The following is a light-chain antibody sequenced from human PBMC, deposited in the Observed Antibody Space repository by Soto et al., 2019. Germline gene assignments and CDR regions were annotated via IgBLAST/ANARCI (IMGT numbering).Light chain of an antibody. V-gene: IGKV1-5*01. CDR1: QSISSW. Sequence: DIQMTQSPSTLSASVGDRVTITCRASQSISSWLAWYQQKPGKAPKLLIYDASSLESGVPSRFSGSGSGTEFTLTISSLQPDHFATYYCHQYNSYSWTFGQGTKVEIK. CDR3: HQYNSYSWT. J-gene: IGKJ1*01. CDR2: DAS.